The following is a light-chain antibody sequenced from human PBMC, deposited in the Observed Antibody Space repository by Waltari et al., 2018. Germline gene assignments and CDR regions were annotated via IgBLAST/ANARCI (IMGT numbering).Light chain of an antibody. CDR3: CSYAGNAV. J-gene: IGLJ2*01. CDR1: ISDVGAYNY. CDR2: DVN. Sequence: QSALTQPRSVSGSPGQSVTISCTATISDVGAYNYVSWYQQYPGQAPTLMIYDVNKRPSGVPDRFSGSKSGNTASLTIAGLQAEDEADYYCCSYAGNAVFGGGTKLTVL. V-gene: IGLV2-11*01.